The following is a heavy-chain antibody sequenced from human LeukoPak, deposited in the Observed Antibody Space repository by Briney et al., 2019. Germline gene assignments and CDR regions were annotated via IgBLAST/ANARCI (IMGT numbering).Heavy chain of an antibody. J-gene: IGHJ4*02. CDR2: ISYDGSNK. V-gene: IGHV3-30-3*01. D-gene: IGHD1-26*01. Sequence: GGSLRLSCAASGFTFSSYAMHWVRQAPGKGLEWVAVISYDGSNKYYADSVKGRFTISRDNSKNTLYLQMNSLRAEDTAVYYRARDSIVGATWGQGTLVTVSS. CDR3: ARDSIVGAT. CDR1: GFTFSSYA.